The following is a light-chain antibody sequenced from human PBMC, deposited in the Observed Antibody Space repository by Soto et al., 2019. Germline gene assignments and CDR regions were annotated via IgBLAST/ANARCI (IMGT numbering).Light chain of an antibody. V-gene: IGLV7-43*01. CDR3: LLYCGGAPV. J-gene: IGLJ3*02. CDR2: GTS. CDR1: TGAVTSGYY. Sequence: QAVVPQEPSLTVSPGGTVTLTCASSTGAVTSGYYPNWFQQKPGQAPRALIYGTSNKHSWTPARFSGSLLGGKAALTLSGLQPEDEAEYYWLLYCGGAPVFGGGTELTVL.